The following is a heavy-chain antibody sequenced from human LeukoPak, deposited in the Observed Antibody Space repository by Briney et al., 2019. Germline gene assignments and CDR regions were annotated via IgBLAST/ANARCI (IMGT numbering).Heavy chain of an antibody. J-gene: IGHJ2*01. V-gene: IGHV4-31*03. D-gene: IGHD3-10*01. CDR3: ARDMGSWYFDL. CDR1: GGSISSGTYY. CDR2: IYYSGST. Sequence: SQTLSLTRTVSGGSISSGTYYWSWIRRHPGKGLEWIGYIYYSGSTYYNPSLNSRVSISLDTSTNQFSLKLNSVTAADTAVYYCARDMGSWYFDLWGRGTLVTVSS.